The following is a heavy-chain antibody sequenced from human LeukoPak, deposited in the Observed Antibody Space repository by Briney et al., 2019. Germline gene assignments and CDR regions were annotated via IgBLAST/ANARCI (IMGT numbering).Heavy chain of an antibody. V-gene: IGHV1-18*01. D-gene: IGHD3-22*01. Sequence: ASVKVSCKASGYTFTSYGLTWVRQAPGQGLEWMGWISGYNGNTKYAQKVQDRVIMTTDTPTSTAYMELRSLRSDDTAVYYCAGAPQRYYDSKVLDVWGQGTTVTVSS. CDR3: AGAPQRYYDSKVLDV. CDR2: ISGYNGNT. CDR1: GYTFTSYG. J-gene: IGHJ3*01.